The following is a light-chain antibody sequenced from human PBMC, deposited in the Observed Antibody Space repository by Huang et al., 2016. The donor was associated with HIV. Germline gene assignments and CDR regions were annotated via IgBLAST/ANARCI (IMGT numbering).Light chain of an antibody. Sequence: DIQMTQSPSSVSASVGDRVTITCRASQSISNRLAWYQQQPGKDPKHLMYAGSNLQSGVPARVSGSGSGTDFTLTISSRQPEDFATYYCQQGNTFPPWTFGQGTKVEIK. V-gene: IGKV1-12*01. J-gene: IGKJ1*01. CDR3: QQGNTFPPWT. CDR1: QSISNR. CDR2: AGS.